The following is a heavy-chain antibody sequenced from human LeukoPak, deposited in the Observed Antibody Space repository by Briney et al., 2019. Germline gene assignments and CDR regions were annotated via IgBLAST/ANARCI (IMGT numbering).Heavy chain of an antibody. J-gene: IGHJ4*02. CDR1: GGSISSYY. CDR2: NYYSGST. V-gene: IGHV4-59*01. D-gene: IGHD3-9*01. CDR3: ARDATGYYFDY. Sequence: ASETLSLTCTVSGGSISSYYWSWIRQPPGKGLEWIGYNYYSGSTNYNPSLKSRVTISVDTSKNQFSLKLSSVTAADTAVYYCARDATGYYFDYWGQGTLVTVSS.